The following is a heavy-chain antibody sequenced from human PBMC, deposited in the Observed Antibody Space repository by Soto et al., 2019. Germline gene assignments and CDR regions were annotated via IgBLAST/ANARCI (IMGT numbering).Heavy chain of an antibody. CDR3: AKDLSYESSGYYAPEY. CDR2: ISYDGSNK. Sequence: QVQLVESGGGVVQPGRSLRLSCAASGFTFSSYGMHWVRQAPGKGLEWVAVISYDGSNKYYADSVKGRFTISRDNSKNXLDRQMNSLRAEETAVYYCAKDLSYESSGYYAPEYWGQGTLVTVSS. V-gene: IGHV3-30*18. D-gene: IGHD3-22*01. J-gene: IGHJ4*02. CDR1: GFTFSSYG.